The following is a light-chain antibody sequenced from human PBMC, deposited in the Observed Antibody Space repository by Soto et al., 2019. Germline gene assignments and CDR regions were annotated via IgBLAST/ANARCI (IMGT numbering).Light chain of an antibody. V-gene: IGKV3-15*01. J-gene: IGKJ1*01. CDR1: QSVSSN. CDR2: GAS. CDR3: QQYNNWPPPWT. Sequence: EIVMTQSPATLSVSPGERATLSCRASQSVSSNLDWYQQKPGQAPRLLIYGASTRATGIPAMFSGSGSGTEFTLTISSLQSEDFAVYYCQQYNNWPPPWTFGQGTKVEIK.